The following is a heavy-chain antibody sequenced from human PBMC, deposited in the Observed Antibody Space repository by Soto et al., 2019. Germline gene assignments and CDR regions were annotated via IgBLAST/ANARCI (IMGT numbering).Heavy chain of an antibody. CDR3: ARGAGAGSDYHHYYYMDV. Sequence: PSETLSLTCAVSGGSISSGGYSWSWIRQPPGKGLEWIGYIYHSGSTYYNPSLKSRVTISVDRSKNQFSLKLSSVTAAATAVYYCARGAGAGSDYHHYYYMDVWGQGTTVTVSS. CDR2: IYHSGST. V-gene: IGHV4-30-2*01. CDR1: GGSISSGGYS. J-gene: IGHJ6*02. D-gene: IGHD3-10*01.